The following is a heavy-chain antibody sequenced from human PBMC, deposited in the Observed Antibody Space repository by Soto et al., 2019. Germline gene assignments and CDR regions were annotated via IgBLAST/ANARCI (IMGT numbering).Heavy chain of an antibody. Sequence: QVQLQESGPGLVKPSQTLSLTCTVSGGSISSGGYYWSWIRQHPGKGLEWIGYIYYSGSTYYNPALKSRVTISVDTSKNQFSLKLSSVTAADTAVYYCARANYGDHTYDFDYWGQGTLVTVSS. D-gene: IGHD4-17*01. CDR2: IYYSGST. CDR3: ARANYGDHTYDFDY. V-gene: IGHV4-31*03. J-gene: IGHJ4*02. CDR1: GGSISSGGYY.